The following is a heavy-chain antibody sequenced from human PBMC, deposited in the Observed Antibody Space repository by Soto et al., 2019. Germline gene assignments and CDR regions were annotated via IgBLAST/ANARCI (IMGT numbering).Heavy chain of an antibody. CDR2: VNPVDSTT. V-gene: IGHV5-51*01. CDR1: GYSFTNYW. Sequence: PGESLKISCEGSGYSFTNYWIGWVRQMPGKGLEWMGIVNPVDSTTTCSQSFQGQVIISADKSVRSAYLQWSSLKDSDTATYYCVRRFCSGTSCKFNWFDPWGQGTLVTVSS. D-gene: IGHD2-2*01. J-gene: IGHJ5*02. CDR3: VRRFCSGTSCKFNWFDP.